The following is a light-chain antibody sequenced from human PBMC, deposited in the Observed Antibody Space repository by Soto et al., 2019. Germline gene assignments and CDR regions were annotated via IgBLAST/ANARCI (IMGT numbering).Light chain of an antibody. J-gene: IGKJ1*01. CDR1: QSISSR. Sequence: DIQMTQSPSTLSGSVGDRVTITCRASQSISSRLAWYQQKPGKAPKLLIYYASSLKSGVPSRFSGSGSGTEFTLTISSLQSDDFATDYCQQYNTYWTFGQGAKVEIK. CDR2: YAS. V-gene: IGKV1-5*01. CDR3: QQYNTYWT.